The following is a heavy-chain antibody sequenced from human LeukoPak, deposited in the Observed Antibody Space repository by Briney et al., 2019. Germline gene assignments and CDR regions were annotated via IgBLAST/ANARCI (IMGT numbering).Heavy chain of an antibody. CDR1: GGSISSRNW. V-gene: IGHV4-4*02. D-gene: IGHD3-22*01. CDR2: IHHSGST. Sequence: SGTLSLTCAVSGGSISSRNWWSWVRQPPGKGLEWIGEIHHSGSTNYNPSLKSRVTMSVDTSKNQFSLKLSSVTAADTAVYYCARDAYYYDSSGYFRFDYWGQGTLVTVSS. J-gene: IGHJ4*02. CDR3: ARDAYYYDSSGYFRFDY.